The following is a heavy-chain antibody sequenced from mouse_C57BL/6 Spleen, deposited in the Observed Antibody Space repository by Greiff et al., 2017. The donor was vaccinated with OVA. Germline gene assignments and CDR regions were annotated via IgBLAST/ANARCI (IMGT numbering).Heavy chain of an antibody. Sequence: EVKVVESGGGLVKPGGSLKLSCAASGFTFSDYGMHWVRQAPEKGLEWVAYISSGSSTIYYADTVKGRFTISRDNAKNTLFLQMTSLRSEYTAMYYCARHGNYYAMDYWGQGTSVTVSS. J-gene: IGHJ4*01. CDR2: ISSGSSTI. CDR3: ARHGNYYAMDY. CDR1: GFTFSDYG. V-gene: IGHV5-17*01.